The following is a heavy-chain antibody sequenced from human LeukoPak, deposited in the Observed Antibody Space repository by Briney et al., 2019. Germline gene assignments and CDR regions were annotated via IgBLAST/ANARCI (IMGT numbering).Heavy chain of an antibody. D-gene: IGHD3-3*01. Sequence: GGSLRLSCAASGFTFSSYAMSWVRQAPGKGLEWVSVISCSGGSTYYADSVKGRFIISRDNSKNTLYLQMNSLRAEDTALYYCAKEDSTIFGTIDYWGQGTLVTVSS. CDR3: AKEDSTIFGTIDY. CDR1: GFTFSSYA. CDR2: ISCSGGST. V-gene: IGHV3-23*01. J-gene: IGHJ4*02.